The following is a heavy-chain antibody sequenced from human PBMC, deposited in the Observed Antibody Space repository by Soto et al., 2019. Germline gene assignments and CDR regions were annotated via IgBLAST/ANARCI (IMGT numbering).Heavy chain of an antibody. Sequence: AAVKLSCTASGSTFTNYGISWVRQAPGQGLEWMGWLSAYNGNTNYAQKLQGRVTMTTDTSTSTAYMELRSLRSDDTAVYYCARWEELTTVRTDYWGQGTLVTVSS. CDR1: GSTFTNYG. CDR3: ARWEELTTVRTDY. J-gene: IGHJ4*02. D-gene: IGHD4-4*01. V-gene: IGHV1-18*01. CDR2: LSAYNGNT.